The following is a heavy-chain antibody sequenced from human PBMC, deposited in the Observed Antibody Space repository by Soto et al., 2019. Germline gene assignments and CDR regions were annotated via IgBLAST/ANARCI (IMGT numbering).Heavy chain of an antibody. CDR2: IKYDGSEK. CDR1: GFTFSNFW. J-gene: IGHJ4*02. V-gene: IGHV3-7*01. CDR3: AREPEGLDY. Sequence: WGSLRLSCAASGFTFSNFWMSWVRQAPGKGLEWVANIKYDGSEKYYVDSLKGRFTISRDNAKNSLSLQMNSLRDEDTAVYYCAREPEGLDYWGPGILVTVSS.